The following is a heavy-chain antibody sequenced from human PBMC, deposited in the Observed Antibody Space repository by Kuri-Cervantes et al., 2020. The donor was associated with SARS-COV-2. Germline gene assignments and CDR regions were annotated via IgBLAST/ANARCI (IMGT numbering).Heavy chain of an antibody. Sequence: GESLKISCAASGFTFSSYGMHWVRQAPGKGLEWVAFIRYDGSNKYYADSVKGRFTISRDISKNTLYLQMNSLRAEDTAVYYCAKDESAWEWYYYYYMDVWGKGTTVTVSS. J-gene: IGHJ6*03. CDR2: IRYDGSNK. CDR1: GFTFSSYG. D-gene: IGHD1-26*01. CDR3: AKDESAWEWYYYYYMDV. V-gene: IGHV3-30*02.